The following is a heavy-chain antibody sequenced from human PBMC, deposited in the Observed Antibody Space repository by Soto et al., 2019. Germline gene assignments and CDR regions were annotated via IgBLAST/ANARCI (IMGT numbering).Heavy chain of an antibody. D-gene: IGHD3-3*01. CDR2: MNPNSGNT. Sequence: QVQLVQSGAEVKKPGASVKVSCKASGYTFTSYDINWVRQATGQGLEWMGWMNPNSGNTGYAQKFQGRVTMTRNTSISTAYMELSSLRSEDTAVYYCVRGGITIFGVANWFDPWGQGTLVTVSS. CDR1: GYTFTSYD. CDR3: VRGGITIFGVANWFDP. J-gene: IGHJ5*02. V-gene: IGHV1-8*01.